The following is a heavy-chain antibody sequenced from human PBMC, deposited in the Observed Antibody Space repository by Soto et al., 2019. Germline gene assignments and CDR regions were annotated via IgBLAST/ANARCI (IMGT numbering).Heavy chain of an antibody. CDR2: INQDGSER. V-gene: IGHV3-7*02. CDR3: VKGEYYYDGSAYYPFDY. D-gene: IGHD3-22*01. Sequence: GGSLRLSCAASGFTFSSYWMTWVRQAPGKGLEWVANINQDGSERYYVDSLKGRFTISRDNAKNSLYLQMNSLRAEDTAVYYCVKGEYYYDGSAYYPFDYWGQGRMVTVSS. J-gene: IGHJ4*02. CDR1: GFTFSSYW.